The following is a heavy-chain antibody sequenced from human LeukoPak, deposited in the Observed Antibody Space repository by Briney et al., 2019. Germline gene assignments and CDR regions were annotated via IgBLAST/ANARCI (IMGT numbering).Heavy chain of an antibody. CDR1: GFTFTTYG. Sequence: AGGYLRLSCAASGFTFTTYGREWVPQAPGKGLEWVTVISIDGNNKNYADSVKGRFTIYRDSTKNTLYLQLNSLRAEDTAVYYCASPKGYYDSSSYQDYWGQGALVTVSS. CDR2: ISIDGNNK. CDR3: ASPKGYYDSSSYQDY. J-gene: IGHJ4*02. V-gene: IGHV3-30*19. D-gene: IGHD3-22*01.